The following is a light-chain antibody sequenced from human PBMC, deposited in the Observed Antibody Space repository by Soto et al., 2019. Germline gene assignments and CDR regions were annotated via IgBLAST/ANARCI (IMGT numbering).Light chain of an antibody. V-gene: IGLV2-23*02. CDR3: CSNAGSNVLV. CDR2: EVT. J-gene: IGLJ1*01. Sequence: QSALTQPASVSGSPGQSITISCTASNSDIGNYNIVSWYQQHPDKAPQLIIYEVTKRPSGVSNRFSGSKSGNTASLTISGLQAEDEGDYHRCSNAGSNVLVFVTGTKVTVL. CDR1: NSDIGNYNI.